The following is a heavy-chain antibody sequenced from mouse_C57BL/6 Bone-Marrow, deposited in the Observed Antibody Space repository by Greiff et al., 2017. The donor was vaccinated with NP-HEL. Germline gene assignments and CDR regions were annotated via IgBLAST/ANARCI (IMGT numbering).Heavy chain of an antibody. J-gene: IGHJ1*03. Sequence: DVMLVESGGGLVKPGGSLKLSCAASGFTFSSYTMSWVRQTPEKRLEWVATISGGGGNTYYPDSVKGRFTISRDNAKNTLYLQMSSLRSEDTALYYCARSYYGSKNFDVWGTGTTVTVSS. CDR1: GFTFSSYT. D-gene: IGHD1-1*01. V-gene: IGHV5-9*01. CDR2: ISGGGGNT. CDR3: ARSYYGSKNFDV.